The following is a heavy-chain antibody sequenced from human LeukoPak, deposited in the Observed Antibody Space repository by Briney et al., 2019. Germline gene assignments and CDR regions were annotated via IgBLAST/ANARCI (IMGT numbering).Heavy chain of an antibody. CDR1: GYTFTSYG. J-gene: IGHJ6*03. CDR2: ISAYNGNT. Sequence: GASVKVSCKASGYTFTSYGISWVRQAPGQGLERMGWISAYNGNTNYAQKLQGRVTMTTDTSTSTAYMELRSLRSDDTAVYYCARAEGNYYESGYYYYYMDVWGKGTTVTISS. V-gene: IGHV1-18*01. CDR3: ARAEGNYYESGYYYYYMDV. D-gene: IGHD3-10*01.